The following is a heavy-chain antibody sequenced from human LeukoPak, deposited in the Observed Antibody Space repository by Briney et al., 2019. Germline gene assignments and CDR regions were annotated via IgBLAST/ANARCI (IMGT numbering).Heavy chain of an antibody. CDR1: GFTFSSYG. J-gene: IGHJ4*02. D-gene: IGHD6-19*01. V-gene: IGHV3-30*18. Sequence: GGSLRLSCAASGFTFSSYGMHWVRQAPGKGLEWVAVISYDGSNKYYADSVKGRFTISRDNPKNTLYLQMNSLRAEDTAVYYCAKESEYSSGWSHFDYWGQGTLVTVSS. CDR2: ISYDGSNK. CDR3: AKESEYSSGWSHFDY.